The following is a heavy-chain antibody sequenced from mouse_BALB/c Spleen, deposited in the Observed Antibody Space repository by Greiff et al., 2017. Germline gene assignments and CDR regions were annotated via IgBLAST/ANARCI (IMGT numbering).Heavy chain of an antibody. V-gene: IGHV5-6*01. CDR3: GTQGVSSPHSLDY. J-gene: IGHJ2*01. Sequence: DVQLVESGGDLVKPGGSLKLSCAASGFTFSSYGMSWVRQTPDKRLEWVATISSGGSYTYYPDSVKGRFTISRDNAKNTLYLQMSSLKSEDTAMYYYGTQGVSSPHSLDYWGQGTTLTVSS. D-gene: IGHD1-1*01. CDR1: GFTFSSYG. CDR2: ISSGGSYT.